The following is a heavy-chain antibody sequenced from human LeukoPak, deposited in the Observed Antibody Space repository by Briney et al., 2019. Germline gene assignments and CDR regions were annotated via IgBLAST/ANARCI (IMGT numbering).Heavy chain of an antibody. D-gene: IGHD3-10*01. V-gene: IGHV4-39*01. Sequence: SETLSLTCTVSGGSISSSTYYWGWIRQPPGKGLEWIGSICYSGSTYYNPSLKSRVTISGDTSKNQFSLKLSSVTAADTAVYYCARQSPLLWFGENYYFDYWGQGALVTVSS. CDR2: ICYSGST. CDR3: ARQSPLLWFGENYYFDY. CDR1: GGSISSSTYY. J-gene: IGHJ4*02.